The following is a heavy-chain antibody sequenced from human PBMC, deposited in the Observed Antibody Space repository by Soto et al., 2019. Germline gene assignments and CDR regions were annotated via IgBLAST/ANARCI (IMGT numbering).Heavy chain of an antibody. CDR3: AREDILGVRSFDY. Sequence: EVQLVGSGGGLVQWGGSLRLSCAASGFTFSGYSVNWVRQAPGKGLEWVSYISSGSKTIYYAESVKGRFTVSRDNARNSQYLQMNSLRDEDTAVYYCAREDILGVRSFDYWGQGTLVTVSS. CDR1: GFTFSGYS. D-gene: IGHD3-9*01. V-gene: IGHV3-48*02. J-gene: IGHJ4*02. CDR2: ISSGSKTI.